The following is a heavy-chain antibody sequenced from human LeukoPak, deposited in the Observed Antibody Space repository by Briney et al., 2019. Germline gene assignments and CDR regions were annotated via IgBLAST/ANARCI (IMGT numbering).Heavy chain of an antibody. Sequence: PGRSLSPSCAAPGFTFSSYGMHWLRQAPGEGREWGAGIWYDGSNKNYADSVKGRFTISRDNSKNTLYLQMNSLTAEDTAVYYCARDDSSGWYYFDYWGQGTLVTVSS. J-gene: IGHJ4*02. V-gene: IGHV3-33*01. CDR1: GFTFSSYG. CDR2: IWYDGSNK. D-gene: IGHD6-19*01. CDR3: ARDDSSGWYYFDY.